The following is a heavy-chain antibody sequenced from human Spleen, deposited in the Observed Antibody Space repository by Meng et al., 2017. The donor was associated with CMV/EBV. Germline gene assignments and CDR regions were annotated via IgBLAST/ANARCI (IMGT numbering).Heavy chain of an antibody. J-gene: IGHJ6*02. CDR3: ARDGALTMFGVPKVGSDYYYNMDV. CDR1: GYTFISYD. Sequence: ASVKVSCKASGYTFISYDINWVRQAAGQGLEWMGWMNPNSGNTGYAQKFQGRVTMTRDTSTSTVYMELTSLRSEDTAVYYCARDGALTMFGVPKVGSDYYYNMDVWGQGTTVTVSS. V-gene: IGHV1-8*01. D-gene: IGHD3-3*01. CDR2: MNPNSGNT.